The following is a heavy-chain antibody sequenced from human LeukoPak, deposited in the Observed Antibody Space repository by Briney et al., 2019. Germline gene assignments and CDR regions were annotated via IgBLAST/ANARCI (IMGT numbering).Heavy chain of an antibody. D-gene: IGHD4-17*01. CDR2: ITRDGTST. CDR3: TFCSYGLHVSVGAFDK. CDR1: KVTINSIC. J-gene: IGHJ3*02. V-gene: IGHV3-74*01. Sequence: PGGSLSLTCAASKVTINSICKHCVRQAPGKGLVWVSRITRDGTSTGYSDSVKGRFTISRDNAKNTVYLQMNSPSADDTSMYYCTFCSYGLHVSVGAFDKWGQGTMVTVSS.